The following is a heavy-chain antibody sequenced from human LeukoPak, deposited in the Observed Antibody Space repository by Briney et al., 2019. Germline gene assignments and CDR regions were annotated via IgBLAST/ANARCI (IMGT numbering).Heavy chain of an antibody. V-gene: IGHV3-74*01. CDR2: INNDGSRT. J-gene: IGHJ4*02. Sequence: GGSLRLSCAASGFTLSNSWMFWVRQPPGRGLKYVSEINNDGSRTSYADSVKGRFTISRDGAENTLFLQMNSLRAEDTAVYFCARGGVSGGFDYWGQGTLVTVSS. CDR1: GFTLSNSW. D-gene: IGHD3-10*01. CDR3: ARGGVSGGFDY.